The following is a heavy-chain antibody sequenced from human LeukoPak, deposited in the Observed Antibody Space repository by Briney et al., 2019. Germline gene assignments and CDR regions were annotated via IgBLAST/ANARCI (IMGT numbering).Heavy chain of an antibody. J-gene: IGHJ4*02. CDR2: FDPEDGET. CDR1: GYTLTELS. D-gene: IGHD6-13*01. V-gene: IGHV1-24*01. Sequence: ASVKVSCKVSGYTLTELSMHWVRQAPGKGLEWMGGFDPEDGETIYAQKFQGRVTMTADTSTSTAYMELRSLRSDDTAVYYCARDDLSSSWYNYWGQGTLVTVSS. CDR3: ARDDLSSSWYNY.